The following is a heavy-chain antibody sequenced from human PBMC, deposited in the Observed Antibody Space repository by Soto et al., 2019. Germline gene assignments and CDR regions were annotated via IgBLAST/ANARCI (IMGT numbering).Heavy chain of an antibody. D-gene: IGHD5-18*01. CDR3: ARALLWLNYYYCGMDV. J-gene: IGHJ6*02. CDR2: ISSSSSYI. Sequence: GGPLRLSCAASGFTFSSYSMNWVRQAPGKGLEWVSSISSSSSYIYYADSVKGRFTISRDNAKNSLYLQMNSLRAEDTAVYYCARALLWLNYYYCGMDVWGQGTTVTVSS. V-gene: IGHV3-21*03. CDR1: GFTFSSYS.